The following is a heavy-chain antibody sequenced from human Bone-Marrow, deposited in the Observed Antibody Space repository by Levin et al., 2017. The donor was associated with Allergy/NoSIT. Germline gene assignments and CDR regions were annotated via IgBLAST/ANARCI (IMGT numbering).Heavy chain of an antibody. CDR3: ARDRVAGAGNFGMDV. D-gene: IGHD6-13*01. CDR1: GFIFSNYW. J-gene: IGHJ6*02. Sequence: GESLKISCAASGFIFSNYWMHWVRQVPGKGFVWVARIKSDGSRINYADSVKGRFTISRDDAKNTLFLQMSSLRAEDTAVYYCARDRVAGAGNFGMDVWGQGTTVTVS. V-gene: IGHV3-74*01. CDR2: IKSDGSRI.